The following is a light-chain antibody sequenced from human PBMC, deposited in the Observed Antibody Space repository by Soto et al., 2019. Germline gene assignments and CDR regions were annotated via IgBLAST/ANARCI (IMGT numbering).Light chain of an antibody. CDR1: SSNVGVNS. Sequence: QSVLTQPPSASGTPGQRVTISCSGSSSNVGVNSVNWYQQVPGTTPRLLIYNNNQRPSGVPDRFSGSKSGTSASLAISGLQSEDEADYYCAAWDDSLNPSYVFGTGTKVTVL. V-gene: IGLV1-44*01. CDR2: NNN. J-gene: IGLJ1*01. CDR3: AAWDDSLNPSYV.